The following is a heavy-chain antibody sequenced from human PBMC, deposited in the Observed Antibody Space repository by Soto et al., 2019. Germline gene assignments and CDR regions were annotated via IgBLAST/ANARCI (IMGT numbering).Heavy chain of an antibody. D-gene: IGHD6-6*01. V-gene: IGHV3-7*01. CDR2: IKQDGSEK. J-gene: IGHJ5*02. Sequence: EVQLVESGGGLVQPGGSLRLSCAASGFTFSSYWMSWVRQAPGKGLEWVANIKQDGSEKYYVDAVKGRLTISRDNATNSLYLQMNSLRAEDTAVYYCARSIAARLTWFDPWGQGTLVTVSS. CDR3: ARSIAARLTWFDP. CDR1: GFTFSSYW.